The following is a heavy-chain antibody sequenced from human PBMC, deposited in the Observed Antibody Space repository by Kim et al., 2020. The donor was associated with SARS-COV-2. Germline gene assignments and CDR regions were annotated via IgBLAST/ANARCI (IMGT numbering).Heavy chain of an antibody. D-gene: IGHD2-2*02. Sequence: SETLSLTCAVYGGSFSGYYWSWIRQPPGKGLEWIGEINHSGSTNYNPSLKSRVTISVDTSKNQFSLKLSSVTAADTAVYYCARHRRYCSSTSCYTSAVSRRGMDVWGQGTTVTVSS. V-gene: IGHV4-34*01. CDR1: GGSFSGYY. J-gene: IGHJ6*02. CDR2: INHSGST. CDR3: ARHRRYCSSTSCYTSAVSRRGMDV.